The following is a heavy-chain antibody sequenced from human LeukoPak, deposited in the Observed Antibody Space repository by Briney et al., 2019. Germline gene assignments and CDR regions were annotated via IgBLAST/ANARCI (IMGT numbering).Heavy chain of an antibody. CDR2: VSSSSSYI. CDR1: GFTFSSYS. CDR3: ARFAGSGYFDY. Sequence: AGGSLRLSCAASGFTFSSYSMYWVRQAPGKGLEWVSSVSSSSSYIYYADSVKGRFTISRDNAKNSLYLQMNSLRAEDTAVYYCARFAGSGYFDYWGQGTLVTVSS. D-gene: IGHD3-10*01. V-gene: IGHV3-21*01. J-gene: IGHJ4*02.